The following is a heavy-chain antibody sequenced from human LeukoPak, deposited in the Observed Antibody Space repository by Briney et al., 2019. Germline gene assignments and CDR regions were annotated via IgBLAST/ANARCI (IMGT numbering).Heavy chain of an antibody. CDR3: ARDGDYRFDY. J-gene: IGHJ4*02. D-gene: IGHD4-17*01. Sequence: SETLSLTCTVSGGSISSYYWGWIRQPPGKGLEWIGYIYSSGSTNYNPSLKSRVTISVDTSKNQFSLRLSSVTAADTAVYYCARDGDYRFDYWGQGTLVTVSS. CDR1: GGSISSYY. CDR2: IYSSGST. V-gene: IGHV4-59*01.